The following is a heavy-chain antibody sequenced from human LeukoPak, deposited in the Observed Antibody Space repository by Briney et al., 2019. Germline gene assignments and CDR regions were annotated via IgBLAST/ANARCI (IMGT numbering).Heavy chain of an antibody. V-gene: IGHV3-30*18. CDR2: ISYDGSNK. Sequence: SGGSLRLSCAASGFTFSRYGMHWVRQAPGKGPEWVAVISYDGSNKYYEDSVKGRFTISRDNSKNTLYLQMNSLRAEDTAVYYCAKSAYQYQLLWDYFDYWGQGTLVTVS. CDR1: GFTFSRYG. D-gene: IGHD2-2*01. CDR3: AKSAYQYQLLWDYFDY. J-gene: IGHJ4*02.